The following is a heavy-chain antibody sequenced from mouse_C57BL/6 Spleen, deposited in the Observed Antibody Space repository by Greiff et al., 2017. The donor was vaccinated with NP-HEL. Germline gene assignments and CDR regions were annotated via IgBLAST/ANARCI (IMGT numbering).Heavy chain of an antibody. Sequence: QVQLQQSGAELARPGASVKMSCKASGYTFTNYTMHWVKQRPGQGLEWIGYINPSSGYTKYNQKFKDKATLTADKSSSTAYMQLSSLTSEDSAVYYCASNYPYAMDYWGQGTSVTVSS. CDR3: ASNYPYAMDY. J-gene: IGHJ4*01. V-gene: IGHV1-4*01. D-gene: IGHD2-1*01. CDR1: GYTFTNYT. CDR2: INPSSGYT.